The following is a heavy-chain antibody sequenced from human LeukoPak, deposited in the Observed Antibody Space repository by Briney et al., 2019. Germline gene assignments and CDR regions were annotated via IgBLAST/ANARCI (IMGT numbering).Heavy chain of an antibody. V-gene: IGHV3-30*04. CDR1: GFTFSAYP. D-gene: IGHD6-13*01. CDR2: ISYDGTKK. Sequence: GRSLRLSCAASGFTFSAYPMYWVRHSPGKGLDWVAVISYDGTKKYYADSVKGRFTISRDNSDNTLYLQMNDLRAEDTALYYCARVQQELAYDYWGQGTLVTVPS. CDR3: ARVQQELAYDY. J-gene: IGHJ4*02.